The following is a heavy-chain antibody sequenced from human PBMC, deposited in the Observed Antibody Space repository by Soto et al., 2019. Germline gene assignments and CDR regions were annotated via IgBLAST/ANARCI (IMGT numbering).Heavy chain of an antibody. D-gene: IGHD3-9*01. Sequence: ASVKVSCKASGYTFTSYYMHWVRQAPGQGLEWMGIINPSGGSTSYAQKFQGRVTMTRDTSTSTVYMELSSLRSEDTAVYYCARDRGLLRYFDWLLIDYFDYWGKGTLVTVYS. CDR1: GYTFTSYY. CDR2: INPSGGST. CDR3: ARDRGLLRYFDWLLIDYFDY. V-gene: IGHV1-46*01. J-gene: IGHJ4*02.